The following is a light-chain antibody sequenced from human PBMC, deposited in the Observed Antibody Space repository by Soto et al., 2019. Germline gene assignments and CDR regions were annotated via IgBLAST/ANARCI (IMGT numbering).Light chain of an antibody. CDR2: KAS. Sequence: DIQMTQSPSTLSASVGDRVTITCRASQSISAWLAWYQQKPGKAPKLLIYKASSLESGVPSRFSGSGSGTDFTLTISRLQPDDVATYYCQQYNNYGSWTFGQGTKVEIK. V-gene: IGKV1-5*03. CDR3: QQYNNYGSWT. CDR1: QSISAW. J-gene: IGKJ1*01.